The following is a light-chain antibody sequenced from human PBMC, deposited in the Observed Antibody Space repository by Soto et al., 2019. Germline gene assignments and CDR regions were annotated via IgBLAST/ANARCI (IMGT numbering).Light chain of an antibody. CDR3: LSLYSSLSVV. V-gene: IGLV1-40*01. CDR1: SSNIGAGYD. Sequence: QSVLTQPPSVSGAPGQRVTISCTGSSSNIGAGYDVHWYQQLPGRAPKLLIYGNTNRPSGVPDRFSGSKSGTSASLAITGRQAEDEADYYCLSLYSSLSVVFGGGTKLTVL. CDR2: GNT. J-gene: IGLJ2*01.